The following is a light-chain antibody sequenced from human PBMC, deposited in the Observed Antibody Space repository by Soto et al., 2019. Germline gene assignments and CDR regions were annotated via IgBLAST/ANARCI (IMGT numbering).Light chain of an antibody. V-gene: IGLV7-43*01. CDR2: STG. CDR1: TGAVTSGYY. CDR3: LLYYGGDQPWV. Sequence: QAVVTQEPSLTVSPGGTVTLTCASSTGAVTSGYYPNWFQQKPGQAPRALTYSTGNKHSWTPARFSGSLLGGKAALTLSGVQPEDEAEYYCLLYYGGDQPWVFGGGTKLTVL. J-gene: IGLJ3*02.